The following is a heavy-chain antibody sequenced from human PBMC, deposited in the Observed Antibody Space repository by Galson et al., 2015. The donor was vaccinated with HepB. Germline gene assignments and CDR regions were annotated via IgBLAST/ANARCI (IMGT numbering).Heavy chain of an antibody. V-gene: IGHV3-74*01. CDR1: GFTFRSHW. CDR2: INRDGSST. CDR3: ARGIEVVPDASGMDV. D-gene: IGHD2-2*01. J-gene: IGHJ6*02. Sequence: SLRLSCAASGFTFRSHWMHWVRPAPGKGLVWVSRINRDGSSTNYADSVKGRFAISRDNAKNTLYLQMSSLRAEDTAVYYCARGIEVVPDASGMDVWGQGTTVTVSS.